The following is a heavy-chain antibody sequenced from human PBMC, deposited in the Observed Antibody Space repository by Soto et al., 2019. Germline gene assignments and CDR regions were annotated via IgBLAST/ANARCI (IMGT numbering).Heavy chain of an antibody. V-gene: IGHV5-10-1*01. CDR3: ARDPPLYDLLVGRIYGMDV. J-gene: IGHJ6*02. CDR2: IDPSDSYT. D-gene: IGHD3-3*01. CDR1: GYSLTSYW. Sequence: GESLKISCKGSGYSLTSYWISWVRQMPGKGLEWMGRIDPSDSYTNYSPSFQGHVTISADKSISTAYLQWSSLKASDTAMYYCARDPPLYDLLVGRIYGMDVWGQGTTGAVS.